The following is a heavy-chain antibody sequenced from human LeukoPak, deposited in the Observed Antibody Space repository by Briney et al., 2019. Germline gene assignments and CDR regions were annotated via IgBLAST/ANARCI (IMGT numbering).Heavy chain of an antibody. CDR3: ARGHSTSWPEYFQH. Sequence: ASVKVSCKASGYTFNRYGISWVRQAPGQGLEWMEWISAYNGNTKNAQNLQGRVTMTTDTSTTTAYMELRSLKSDDTAVYYCARGHSTSWPEYFQHWGQGTLVTVSS. D-gene: IGHD6-13*01. CDR1: GYTFNRYG. CDR2: ISAYNGNT. J-gene: IGHJ1*01. V-gene: IGHV1-18*01.